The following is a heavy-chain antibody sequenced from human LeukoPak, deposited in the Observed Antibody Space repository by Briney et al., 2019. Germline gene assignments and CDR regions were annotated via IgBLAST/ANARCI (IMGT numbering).Heavy chain of an antibody. CDR3: ARDGGVVRGARHMDV. D-gene: IGHD3-10*01. CDR2: LSGSGITT. Sequence: HPGGSLRLSCAASGFTFSNSAMSWVRQAPGKGLEWVSTLSGSGITTYYADSVKGRFTISRDNSKNTLYLQMNSLRAEDTAVYYCARDGGVVRGARHMDVWGKGTTVTVSS. J-gene: IGHJ6*04. CDR1: GFTFSNSA. V-gene: IGHV3-23*01.